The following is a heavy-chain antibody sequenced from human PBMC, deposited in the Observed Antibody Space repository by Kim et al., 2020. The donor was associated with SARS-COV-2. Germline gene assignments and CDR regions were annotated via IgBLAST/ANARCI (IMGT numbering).Heavy chain of an antibody. V-gene: IGHV4-39*01. CDR2: IYYSGST. D-gene: IGHD3-22*01. J-gene: IGHJ1*01. CDR1: GGSISSSSYY. CDR3: MRGCDYYDSSGYYLCEEYFQH. Sequence: SETLSLTCTVSGGSISSSSYYWGWIRQPPGKGLEWIGSIYYSGSTYYNPSLKSRVTISVDTSKNQFSLKLSSVTAADTAVYYCMRGCDYYDSSGYYLCEEYFQHWGQGTLVTVSS.